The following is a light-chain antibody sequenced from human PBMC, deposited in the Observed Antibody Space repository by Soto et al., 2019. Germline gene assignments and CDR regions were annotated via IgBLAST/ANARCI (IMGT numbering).Light chain of an antibody. CDR1: QSVSSF. Sequence: EIVLTQSPATVSLSPGEIATLSCRASQSVSSFLAWYQQKPGQAPRLLIYDTSHRATGIPARFNGSGSGTDFTLTISSLETEDFAVYYCHQYNNFWTFGQGTKVDI. CDR3: HQYNNFWT. V-gene: IGKV3-11*01. CDR2: DTS. J-gene: IGKJ1*01.